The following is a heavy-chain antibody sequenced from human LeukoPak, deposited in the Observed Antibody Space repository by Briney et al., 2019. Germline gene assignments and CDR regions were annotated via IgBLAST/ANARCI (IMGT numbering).Heavy chain of an antibody. CDR2: ISYDGSNQ. J-gene: IGHJ4*02. Sequence: PGRSLRLSYAASGFTFSSYGMHWVRQAPGKGLEWLAFISYDGSNQNYADSVKGRFTISRDNSKNTVYLQQSSLRAEDTAVYYCARDRLRAFYYFDSWGQGTLVTVSS. CDR3: ARDRLRAFYYFDS. D-gene: IGHD2/OR15-2a*01. CDR1: GFTFSSYG. V-gene: IGHV3-30*03.